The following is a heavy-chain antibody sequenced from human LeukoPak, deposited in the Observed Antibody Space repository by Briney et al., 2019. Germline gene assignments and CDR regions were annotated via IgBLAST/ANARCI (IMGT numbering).Heavy chain of an antibody. V-gene: IGHV1-2*02. Sequence: ASVKVSCKASGYTFTGYYMHWVRQAPGQGLEWMGWINPNSGGTNYAQKFQGRVTMTRDTSISTAYMELSRLRSDDTAVYYCARDLHTAMVRYSLHYFDYWGQGTLVTVSS. D-gene: IGHD5-18*01. CDR2: INPNSGGT. CDR1: GYTFTGYY. CDR3: ARDLHTAMVRYSLHYFDY. J-gene: IGHJ4*02.